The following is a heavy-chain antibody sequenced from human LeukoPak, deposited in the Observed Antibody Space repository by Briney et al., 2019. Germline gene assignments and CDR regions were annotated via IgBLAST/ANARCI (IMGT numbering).Heavy chain of an antibody. CDR2: IRYDGSNK. CDR1: GFSFSSYG. V-gene: IGHV3-30*02. J-gene: IGHJ4*02. Sequence: GGSLRLSCAASGFSFSSYGMHWVRQAPGKGLEWVSFIRYDGSNKYYADSVKGRVTISRDNSKNTLYLQMNSLRTEDTAVYYCAKDGGIAAAGTNFDQWGQGTPVTVS. CDR3: AKDGGIAAAGTNFDQ. D-gene: IGHD6-13*01.